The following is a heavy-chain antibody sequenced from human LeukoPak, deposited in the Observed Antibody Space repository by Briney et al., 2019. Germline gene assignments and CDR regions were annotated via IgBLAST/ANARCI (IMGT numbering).Heavy chain of an antibody. CDR1: GGSISSYY. D-gene: IGHD3-22*01. CDR3: ARGRDDSSDY. CDR2: IYYSGST. V-gene: IGHV4-59*01. J-gene: IGHJ4*02. Sequence: SETLSLTCTVSGGSISSYYWSLIRQPPGKGLEWIGYIYYSGSTNYNPSLKSRVTISVDTSKNQFSLKLSSVTAADTAVYYCARGRDDSSDYWGQGTLVTVSS.